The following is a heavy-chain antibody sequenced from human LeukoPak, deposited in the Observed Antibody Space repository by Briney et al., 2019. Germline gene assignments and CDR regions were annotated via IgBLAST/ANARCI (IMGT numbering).Heavy chain of an antibody. CDR1: GYTFTCYG. Sequence: ASVKVSCKASGYTFTCYGISWVRQAPGQGLEWMGWISAYNGNTIYAQKLQGRVTMTTDTSTSTAYMELRSLRSDDTAVYYCASDLNGYGEDYWGQGTLVAVSS. V-gene: IGHV1-18*01. J-gene: IGHJ4*02. CDR3: ASDLNGYGEDY. D-gene: IGHD4-17*01. CDR2: ISAYNGNT.